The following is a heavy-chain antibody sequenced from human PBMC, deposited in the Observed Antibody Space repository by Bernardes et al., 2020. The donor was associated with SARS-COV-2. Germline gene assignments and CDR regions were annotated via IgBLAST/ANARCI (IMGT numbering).Heavy chain of an antibody. CDR2: IYTSGST. CDR3: ARDKRIAGLLYGMDV. D-gene: IGHD3-10*01. Sequence: SETLSLTCTVSGGSISSGSYYWSWIRQPAGKGLEWIGRIYTSGSTNYNPSLKSRVTISVDTSKNQFSLKLSSVTAADTAVYYCARDKRIAGLLYGMDVWGQGTTVTVSS. J-gene: IGHJ6*02. V-gene: IGHV4-61*02. CDR1: GGSISSGSYY.